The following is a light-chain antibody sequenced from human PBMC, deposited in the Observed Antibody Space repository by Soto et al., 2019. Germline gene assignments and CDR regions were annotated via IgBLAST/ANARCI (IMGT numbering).Light chain of an antibody. CDR3: QQYGSSPPT. CDR1: QGISSY. J-gene: IGKJ1*01. CDR2: AAS. V-gene: IGKV1-9*01. Sequence: IQLTQSPSSLSASVGYIVTITCRASQGISSYLAWYQQKPGKAPKLLIYAASTLQSGVPSRFSGSGSGTDFTLTISRLEPEDFAVYYCQQYGSSPPTFGQGTKVDIK.